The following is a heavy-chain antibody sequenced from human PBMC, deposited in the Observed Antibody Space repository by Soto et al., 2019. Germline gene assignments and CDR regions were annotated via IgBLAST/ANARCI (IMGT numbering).Heavy chain of an antibody. CDR1: GFTIDEYA. V-gene: IGHV3-9*01. D-gene: IGHD6-19*01. Sequence: QLVESGGGLIRPGRSLRLSCAASGFTIDEYAMHRIRQVPGKGLEWVSGISRNSGSKAYADSVKGRFSISRDNAKNSLFLQMDSLRPEDTALYYCAKEKRSGWYGYYFDSWGQGALVTVSS. CDR2: ISRNSGSK. CDR3: AKEKRSGWYGYYFDS. J-gene: IGHJ4*02.